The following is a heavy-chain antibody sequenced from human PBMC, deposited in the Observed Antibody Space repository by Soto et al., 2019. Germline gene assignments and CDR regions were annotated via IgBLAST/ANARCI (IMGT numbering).Heavy chain of an antibody. CDR3: AREYCSGGSCYVGWFDP. CDR2: IYHSGST. J-gene: IGHJ5*02. D-gene: IGHD2-15*01. V-gene: IGHV4-30-2*01. CDR1: GGSISSGGYS. Sequence: SEALSLTCAVSGGSISSGGYSWSWIRQPPGKGLEWIGYIYHSGSTYYNPSLKSRVTISVDRSKNQFSLKLSSVTAADTAVYYCAREYCSGGSCYVGWFDPWGQGTLVTVSS.